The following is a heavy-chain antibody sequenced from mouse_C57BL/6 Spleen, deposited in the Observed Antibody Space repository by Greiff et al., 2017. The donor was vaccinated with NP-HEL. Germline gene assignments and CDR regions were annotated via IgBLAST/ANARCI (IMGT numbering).Heavy chain of an antibody. J-gene: IGHJ2*01. CDR2: INYDGSST. D-gene: IGHD1-1*01. CDR3: ARDGLYGSSYDFDY. CDR1: GFTFSDYY. V-gene: IGHV5-16*01. Sequence: EVQGVESAGGLVQPGSSMKLSCTASGFTFSDYYMAWVRQVPEKGLEWVANINYDGSSTYYLDSLKSRFIISRDNAKNILYLQMSSLKSEDTATYYCARDGLYGSSYDFDYWGQGTTLTVSS.